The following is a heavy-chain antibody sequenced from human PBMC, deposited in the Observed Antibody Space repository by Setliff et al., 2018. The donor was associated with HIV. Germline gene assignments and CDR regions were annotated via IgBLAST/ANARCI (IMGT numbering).Heavy chain of an antibody. J-gene: IGHJ4*02. CDR1: GGSTRSGSYY. Sequence: PSETLSLTCTVSGGSTRSGSYYWSWIRPPPGTGLEWIGSIYHSGSTYYNPTLNGRVTMSVDTSKNQFSLDLSSVTAADTAVYFCARQMGSGSYDTGYYFDSWGQGTPVTVSS. D-gene: IGHD1-26*01. CDR3: ARQMGSGSYDTGYYFDS. CDR2: IYHSGST. V-gene: IGHV4-39*01.